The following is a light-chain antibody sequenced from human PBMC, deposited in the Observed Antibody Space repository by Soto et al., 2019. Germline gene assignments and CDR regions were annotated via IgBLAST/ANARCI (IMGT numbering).Light chain of an antibody. V-gene: IGKV3-20*01. CDR1: QSVSSSY. CDR2: GTS. Sequence: EIVLTQSPGTLSLSPGERATLSCRASQSVSSSYLAWYQQKPGQAPRLLIYGTSSRATGIPDRFGGSGSGTDFTLTISRLEPADFAVYYCQQYGSSLMYTFGQGTKLEIK. J-gene: IGKJ2*01. CDR3: QQYGSSLMYT.